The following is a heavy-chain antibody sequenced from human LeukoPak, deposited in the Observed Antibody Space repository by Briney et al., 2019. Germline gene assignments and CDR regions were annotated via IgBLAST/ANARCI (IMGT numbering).Heavy chain of an antibody. CDR1: GYTFIGYY. CDR3: TRGSSGRRDN. V-gene: IGHV1-8*02. D-gene: IGHD6-19*01. CDR2: MNPNSGNT. Sequence: GASVKVSCKASGYTFIGYYIHWVRQAPGQGLEWMGWMNPNSGNTGYGQSFQGRITMTRDISIGTAYMELSNLTSEDTAIYYCTRGSSGRRDNWGQGTLVTVSA. J-gene: IGHJ4*02.